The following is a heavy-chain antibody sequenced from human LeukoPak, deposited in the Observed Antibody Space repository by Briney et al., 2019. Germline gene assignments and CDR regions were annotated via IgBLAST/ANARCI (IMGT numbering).Heavy chain of an antibody. CDR2: IYYSGST. CDR1: GGSISSSSYY. V-gene: IGHV4-39*07. CDR3: ARGANADYYDTFDY. D-gene: IGHD3-22*01. J-gene: IGHJ4*02. Sequence: SETLSLTCTVSGGSISSSSYYWGWIRQPPGKGLEWIGSIYYSGSTYYNPSLKSRVTISVDTSKNQFSVKLSSVTAADTAVYYCARGANADYYDTFDYWGQGTLVTVSS.